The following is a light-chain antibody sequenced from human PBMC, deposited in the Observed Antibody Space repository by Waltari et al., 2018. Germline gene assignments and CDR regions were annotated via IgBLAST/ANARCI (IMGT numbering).Light chain of an antibody. Sequence: QSALTQPASVSGSPGQSITISCTGTNSDIGHYNYVSWYQQYPGKAPKLMIFDVTRWPSGVSHRFSGSKSGTTASLTISGLQAEDEADYFCAAYTSTNTVIFGGGTKVTVL. CDR2: DVT. V-gene: IGLV2-14*01. CDR3: AAYTSTNTVI. J-gene: IGLJ2*01. CDR1: NSDIGHYNY.